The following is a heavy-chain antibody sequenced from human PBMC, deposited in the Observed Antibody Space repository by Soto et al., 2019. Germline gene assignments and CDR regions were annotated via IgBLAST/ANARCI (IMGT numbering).Heavy chain of an antibody. CDR3: ARLLAPYTLIDY. V-gene: IGHV5-51*01. J-gene: IGHJ4*02. CDR2: IYPGDSDT. Sequence: RGESLKISCKGSGYSFASYWIGWVRQMPGKGLEWMGIIYPGDSDTRYSPSFQGQVTISADKSISTAYLQWSSLKASDTAMYHCARLLAPYTLIDYWGQGTLVTVSS. D-gene: IGHD5-18*01. CDR1: GYSFASYW.